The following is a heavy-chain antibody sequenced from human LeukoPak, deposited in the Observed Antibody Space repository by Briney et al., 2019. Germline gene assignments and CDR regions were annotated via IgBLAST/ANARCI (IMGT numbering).Heavy chain of an antibody. CDR3: AKDSVLLRYYYHSSGPNWFDP. CDR1: GFTFSSYG. V-gene: IGHV3-30*02. J-gene: IGHJ5*02. Sequence: PGGSLRLSCAASGFTFSSYGMHWVRQAPGKGLEWVAFIWYDGSNKYYADSVKGRFTISRDNSKNTLYLQMNSLRAEDTAVYYCAKDSVLLRYYYHSSGPNWFDPWGQGTLVTVSS. D-gene: IGHD3-22*01. CDR2: IWYDGSNK.